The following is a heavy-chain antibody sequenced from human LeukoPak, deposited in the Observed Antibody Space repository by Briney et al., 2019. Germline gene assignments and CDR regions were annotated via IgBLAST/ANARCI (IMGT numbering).Heavy chain of an antibody. V-gene: IGHV3-66*02. CDR2: IYSGGST. J-gene: IGHJ4*02. CDR3: ERHPFYCSSTSCPLDY. D-gene: IGHD2-2*01. Sequence: GGSLRLSCAASGFTVSSNYMSWVRQAPGKELEWVSVIYSGGSTYYADSVKGRFTISRDNSKNTLYLQMNSLRAEDTAVYYCERHPFYCSSTSCPLDYWGQGTLVTVSS. CDR1: GFTVSSNY.